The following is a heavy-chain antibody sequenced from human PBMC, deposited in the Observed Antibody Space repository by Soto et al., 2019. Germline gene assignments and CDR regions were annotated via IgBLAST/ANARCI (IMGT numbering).Heavy chain of an antibody. CDR1: GGSVTTYY. Sequence: SETLSLTCTVSGGSVTTYYWNWIRQPPGKGLEWIGFIHYSGNSDYNPSLKSRVTFSVDTSENQFSLKLSSVTASDTAVYYCALSRVSCSNGSCYVTSSFDPWGQGILVTVS. CDR3: ALSRVSCSNGSCYVTSSFDP. V-gene: IGHV4-59*02. J-gene: IGHJ5*02. CDR2: IHYSGNS. D-gene: IGHD2-2*01.